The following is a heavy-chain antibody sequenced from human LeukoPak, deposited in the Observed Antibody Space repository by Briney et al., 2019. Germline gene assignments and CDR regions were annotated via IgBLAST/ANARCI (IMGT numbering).Heavy chain of an antibody. Sequence: GGSLRLSCAASGFTFSSYEMNWVRQAPGKGLEWVSYISSSGSTIYYADSVKGRFTISRDNAKNSLYLQMNSLRAEDTAVYYCAKLTGSYYYFDYWGQGTLVTVSS. CDR3: AKLTGSYYYFDY. V-gene: IGHV3-48*03. CDR1: GFTFSSYE. J-gene: IGHJ4*02. CDR2: ISSSGSTI. D-gene: IGHD3-10*01.